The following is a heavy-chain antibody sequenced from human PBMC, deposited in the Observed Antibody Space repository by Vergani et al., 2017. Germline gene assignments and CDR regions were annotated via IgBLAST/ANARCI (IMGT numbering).Heavy chain of an antibody. CDR2: IYTRGST. CDR1: GGSISSGSYY. Sequence: QVQLQESGPGLVKPSQTLSLTCTVSGGSISSGSYYWSWIRQPAGKGLEWIGRIYTRGSTNYNPSLRSRVTISVDTSKNQFSLKLSSVTAADTAVYYCAGGARVDYYDSSGYYYIDAFDIWGQGTMVTVSS. J-gene: IGHJ3*02. CDR3: AGGARVDYYDSSGYYYIDAFDI. V-gene: IGHV4-61*02. D-gene: IGHD3-22*01.